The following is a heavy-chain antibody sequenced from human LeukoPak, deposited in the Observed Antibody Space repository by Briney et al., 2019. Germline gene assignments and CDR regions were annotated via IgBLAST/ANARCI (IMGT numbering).Heavy chain of an antibody. V-gene: IGHV1-18*01. Sequence: ASVKVSCKASGYTFTSYGISWVRQAPGQGLEWMGWISAYNGNTNYAQKLQGRVTMTTDTSTSTAYMELRSLRSDDTAVYYCARDWRDFWSGYYTTDAFDIWGQGTMVTVSS. J-gene: IGHJ3*02. CDR2: ISAYNGNT. D-gene: IGHD3-3*01. CDR3: ARDWRDFWSGYYTTDAFDI. CDR1: GYTFTSYG.